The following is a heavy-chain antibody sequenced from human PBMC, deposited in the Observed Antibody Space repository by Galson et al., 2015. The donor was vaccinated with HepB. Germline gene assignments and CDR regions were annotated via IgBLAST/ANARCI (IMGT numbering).Heavy chain of an antibody. CDR1: GFTFSSYG. CDR2: ISYDGSNK. D-gene: IGHD4-11*01. CDR3: AKNPVTTRYYYYYYMDV. Sequence: SLRLSCAASGFTFSSYGMYWVRQAPGKGLEWVAVISYDGSNKYYADSVEGRFTISRDNSKNTLYLQMNSLRPEDTAVYYCAKNPVTTRYYYYYYMDVWGKGTTVTVSS. V-gene: IGHV3-30*18. J-gene: IGHJ6*03.